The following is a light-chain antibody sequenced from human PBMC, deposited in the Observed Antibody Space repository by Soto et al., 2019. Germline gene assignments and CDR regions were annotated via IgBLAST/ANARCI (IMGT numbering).Light chain of an antibody. Sequence: QSALTQPASASGSPGQSINISCTGTSGDIGDYNYVSWYQQYPDKAPKLIIYEVSERPSGVSSRFSGSKSDNTASLTISGLRTEDEADYYCSSYRRTNSFVFGTGTKVTVL. J-gene: IGLJ1*01. V-gene: IGLV2-14*01. CDR3: SSYRRTNSFV. CDR1: SGDIGDYNY. CDR2: EVS.